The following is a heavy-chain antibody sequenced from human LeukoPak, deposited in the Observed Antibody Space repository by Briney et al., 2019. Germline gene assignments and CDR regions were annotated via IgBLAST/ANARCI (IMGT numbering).Heavy chain of an antibody. D-gene: IGHD2-2*01. CDR2: IIPIFGTT. J-gene: IGHJ4*02. CDR1: GGTFSTYA. V-gene: IGHV1-69*05. Sequence: SVKVSCKASGGTFSTYAISWVRQAPGQGLEWMGRIIPIFGTTIYAQKLQGRVTITTDESTSTAYMELSSLRSEDTALYYCAREDCSSTSCYLGYDYSDYGIDYWGQGTLVTVSS. CDR3: AREDCSSTSCYLGYDYSDYGIDY.